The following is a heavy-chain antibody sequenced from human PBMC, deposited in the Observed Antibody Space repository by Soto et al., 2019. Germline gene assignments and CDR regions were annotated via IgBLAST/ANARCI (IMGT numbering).Heavy chain of an antibody. CDR2: INHSGST. Sequence: QVQLQQWGAGLLKPSETLSLTCAVYGGSFSGYYWSWICQPPGKGLEWIGEINHSGSTNYNPSLKSRVTISVDTSKNQFSLKLSSVTAADTAVYYCARIIMRIQLWIPRSNWFDPWGQGTLVTVSS. V-gene: IGHV4-34*01. J-gene: IGHJ5*02. D-gene: IGHD5-18*01. CDR1: GGSFSGYY. CDR3: ARIIMRIQLWIPRSNWFDP.